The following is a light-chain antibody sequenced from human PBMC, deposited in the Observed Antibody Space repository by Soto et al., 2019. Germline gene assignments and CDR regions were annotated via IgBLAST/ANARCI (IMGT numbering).Light chain of an antibody. V-gene: IGKV1-5*01. CDR1: QSITNW. CDR3: QQYKIYSLT. J-gene: IGKJ1*01. CDR2: DAS. Sequence: DIQMTQTPSTLSASVGERVTITCRASQSITNWVAWYQQKVGRAPKLLLYDASTLETGVPSRFSGSGSGTEFTLTISSLEPDDFATYYCQQYKIYSLTFGQGTRVEIK.